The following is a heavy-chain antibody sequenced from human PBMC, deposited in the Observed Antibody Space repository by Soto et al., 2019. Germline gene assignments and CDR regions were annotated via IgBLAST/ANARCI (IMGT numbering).Heavy chain of an antibody. Sequence: PWGSLRLSCAASGFTFGMYWIRFVRQFPGKGPEWVSRINDDGSSTNYADSVKGRFTISRDNAKNTLYLQMNDLRAEDTAVYYCTRGPRSTSTGTGAFWGQGTLVTVSS. J-gene: IGHJ4*02. CDR2: INDDGSST. V-gene: IGHV3-74*01. CDR3: TRGPRSTSTGTGAF. CDR1: GFTFGMYW. D-gene: IGHD1-1*01.